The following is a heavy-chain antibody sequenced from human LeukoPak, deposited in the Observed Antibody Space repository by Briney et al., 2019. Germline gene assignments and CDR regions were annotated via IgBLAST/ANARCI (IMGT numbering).Heavy chain of an antibody. V-gene: IGHV3-23*01. D-gene: IGHD1-14*01. CDR2: ISGSGGST. Sequence: MXXVRQAPXXXLEWVSAISGSGGSTYYADSVKGRFTISRDNSKNTLYLQMNSLRAEDTAVYYCAKAPTAYYFDYWGQGTLVTVSS. J-gene: IGHJ4*02. CDR3: AKAPTAYYFDY.